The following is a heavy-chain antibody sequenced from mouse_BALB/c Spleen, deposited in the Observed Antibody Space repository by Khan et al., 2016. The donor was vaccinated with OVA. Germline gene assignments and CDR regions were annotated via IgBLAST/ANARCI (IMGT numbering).Heavy chain of an antibody. CDR2: VSTGAHYT. V-gene: IGHV5-6*01. Sequence: EVELVESGGDVVKPGGSLKLSCAASGFTFSTYGMSWVRQTPDKRLEWVASVSTGAHYTYYPDTFKGRFTISRDNAKNTGYLQMSSLKSEDTAIFYCARLAYYYDSEGFAYWGQGTLVTVSA. CDR3: ARLAYYYDSEGFAY. J-gene: IGHJ3*01. CDR1: GFTFSTYG. D-gene: IGHD1-1*01.